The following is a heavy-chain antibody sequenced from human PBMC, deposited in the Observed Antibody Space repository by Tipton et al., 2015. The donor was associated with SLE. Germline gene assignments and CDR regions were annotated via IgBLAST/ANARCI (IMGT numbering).Heavy chain of an antibody. CDR1: GGTFSSYA. V-gene: IGHV1-69*01. CDR3: ARKYYYGSELNWYFDL. Sequence: QVQLVQSGAEVKKPGSSVKVSCKASGGTFSSYAISWVRQAPGQGLEWMGGIIPIFGTANYAQKFQGRVTITADESTSTAYMEVSSLRSEDTAVYYCARKYYYGSELNWYFDLWGRGTLVTVSS. J-gene: IGHJ2*01. D-gene: IGHD3-10*01. CDR2: IIPIFGTA.